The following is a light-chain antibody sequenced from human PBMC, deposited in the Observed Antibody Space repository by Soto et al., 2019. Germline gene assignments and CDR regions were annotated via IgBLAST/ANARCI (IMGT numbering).Light chain of an antibody. Sequence: DIQMTQSPSTLSASVGDRVTITCRASQSVSSWLAWYQQKPGKAPKLLIYKASSLESGVPSRFSGSGSGTEFTLTNSSLQPDDYATYYCQQYNSYSTFGQGTKVKIK. V-gene: IGKV1-5*03. J-gene: IGKJ1*01. CDR2: KAS. CDR3: QQYNSYST. CDR1: QSVSSW.